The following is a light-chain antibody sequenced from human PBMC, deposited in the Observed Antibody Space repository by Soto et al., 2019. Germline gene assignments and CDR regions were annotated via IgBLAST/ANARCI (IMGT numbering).Light chain of an antibody. CDR2: AAS. Sequence: DIEMTQSPSSLSASVGDRVTITCRAGHTISDYLNWYQQTPGAPPQLLISAASTLPSGVPSRFSGRGSGTECTLTISGLQPEDCSTYYCQQTYNTPITFGQGTRLEIK. CDR3: QQTYNTPIT. J-gene: IGKJ5*01. V-gene: IGKV1-39*01. CDR1: HTISDY.